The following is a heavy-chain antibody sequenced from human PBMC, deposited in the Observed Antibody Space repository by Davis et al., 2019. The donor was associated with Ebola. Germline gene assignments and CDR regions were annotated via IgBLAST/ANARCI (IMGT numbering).Heavy chain of an antibody. CDR3: ARADSSGYYGHDY. D-gene: IGHD3-22*01. V-gene: IGHV1-2*02. CDR2: INPNSGGT. CDR1: GYTFTDYY. Sequence: ASVKVSCKASGYTFTDYYMHWVRQAPGQGLEWMGWINPNSGGTNYAQKFQGRVTMTRDTSISTAYMELSRLRSDDTAVYYCARADSSGYYGHDYWGQGTLVTVSS. J-gene: IGHJ4*02.